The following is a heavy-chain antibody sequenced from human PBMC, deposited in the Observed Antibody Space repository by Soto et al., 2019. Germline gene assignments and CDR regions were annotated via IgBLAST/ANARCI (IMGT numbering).Heavy chain of an antibody. Sequence: EVQLLESGGGLVQPGGSLRLSCAASGFTFDDYAMHWVRQAPGKGLEWVSGISWNSGSIGYADSVKGRFTISRDNAKNSLYLQMNSLRAEDTALYYCAAVYGADAFDIWGQGTMVTVSS. J-gene: IGHJ3*02. CDR3: AAVYGADAFDI. CDR2: ISWNSGSI. CDR1: GFTFDDYA. D-gene: IGHD4-17*01. V-gene: IGHV3-9*01.